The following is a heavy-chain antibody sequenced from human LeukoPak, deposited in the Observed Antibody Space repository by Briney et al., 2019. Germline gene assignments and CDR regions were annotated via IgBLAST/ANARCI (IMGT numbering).Heavy chain of an antibody. CDR2: INRSGST. CDR1: PDSTTSNF. D-gene: IGHD4-23*01. J-gene: IGHJ5*02. CDR3: AREIVVGFSPVAT. V-gene: IGHV4-4*02. Sequence: QASGPGLVKPSETLSLTCNVSPDSTTSNFWSWVRQPPGKGLEGIGEINRSGSTNYNPSIESRLAISRGRSKSTTALESSSVTATATAVYYCAREIVVGFSPVATWGQGTLVTVSS.